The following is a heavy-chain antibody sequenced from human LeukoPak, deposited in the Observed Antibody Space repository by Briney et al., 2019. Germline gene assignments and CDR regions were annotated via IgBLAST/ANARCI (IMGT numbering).Heavy chain of an antibody. D-gene: IGHD3-10*01. CDR1: GYSFTNYW. CDR2: IYPGDSDT. CDR3: ARQVFGSGSYLAY. Sequence: LGESLKISCKGSGYSFTNYWIGWVRQMPGKGLEWMGIIYPGDSDTGYSPSFQGQVTISADKSISTAYLQWSSLKASDTAMYYCARQVFGSGSYLAYWGQGTLVTVSS. J-gene: IGHJ4*02. V-gene: IGHV5-51*01.